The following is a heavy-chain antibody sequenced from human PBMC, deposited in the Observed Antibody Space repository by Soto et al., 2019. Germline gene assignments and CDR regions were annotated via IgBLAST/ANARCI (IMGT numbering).Heavy chain of an antibody. D-gene: IGHD3-16*01. Sequence: PGGSLRLSCAASGFTFSSYWMHWVRQAPGKGLVWVSRINSDGSSTSYADSVKGRFTISRDNAKNTLYLQMNSLRAEDTAVYYCARGSPPDDSNLGDNWFDPWGQGTLVTVSS. V-gene: IGHV3-74*01. CDR1: GFTFSSYW. J-gene: IGHJ5*02. CDR2: INSDGSST. CDR3: ARGSPPDDSNLGDNWFDP.